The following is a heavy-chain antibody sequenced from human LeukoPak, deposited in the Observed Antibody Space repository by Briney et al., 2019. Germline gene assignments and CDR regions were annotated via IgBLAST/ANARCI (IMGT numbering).Heavy chain of an antibody. CDR3: VRDRHGGNSRWFDP. CDR2: ISSSSIYI. V-gene: IGHV3-21*01. CDR1: GLSFNIYS. D-gene: IGHD4-23*01. J-gene: IGHJ5*02. Sequence: GVPLRLSCAASGLSFNIYSMNWVRQAPGKGREGVSSISSSSIYIEYGDSVKGGFHISRDNAKNSLYLQMNSLRDEDTAVYFCVRDRHGGNSRWFDPWGQGTLVTVSS.